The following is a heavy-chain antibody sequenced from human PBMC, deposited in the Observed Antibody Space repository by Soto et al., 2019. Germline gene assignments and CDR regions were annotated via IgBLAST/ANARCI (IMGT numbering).Heavy chain of an antibody. CDR2: IYPGDSDT. CDR3: ATQAYYYYYYGMDV. Sequence: PGESLKVSCKGSGYSFTNYWIGWVRQIPGKGLEWMGIIYPGDSDTRYSPSFQGQVTISADKSINTAYLQWSSLKASDTAMYYCATQAYYYYYYGMDVWGQGTTVTVSS. V-gene: IGHV5-51*01. CDR1: GYSFTNYW. J-gene: IGHJ6*02.